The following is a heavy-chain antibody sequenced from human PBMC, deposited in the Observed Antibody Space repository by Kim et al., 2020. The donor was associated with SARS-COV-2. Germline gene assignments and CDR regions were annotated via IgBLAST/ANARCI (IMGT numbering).Heavy chain of an antibody. CDR2: ISYDGSNK. CDR1: GFTFSSYG. Sequence: GGSLRLSCAASGFTFSSYGMHWVRQAPGKGLEWVAVISYDGSNKYYADSVKGRFTISRDNSKNTLYLQMNSLRAEDTAVYYCAKDGGYSSPDYWGQGTL. J-gene: IGHJ4*02. D-gene: IGHD6-13*01. CDR3: AKDGGYSSPDY. V-gene: IGHV3-30*18.